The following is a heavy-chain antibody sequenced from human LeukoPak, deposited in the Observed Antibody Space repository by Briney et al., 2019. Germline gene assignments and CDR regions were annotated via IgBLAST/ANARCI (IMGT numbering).Heavy chain of an antibody. CDR2: IYYSGST. CDR3: ARAYDYVWGSYRAHFDY. V-gene: IGHV4-59*01. Sequence: SETLSLTCTVSGGSISSYYWSWIRQPPGKGLEWIGYIYYSGSTNYNPSLKSRVTISVDTSKNQFSLKLSSVTAADTAVYYCARAYDYVWGSYRAHFDYWGRGTLVTVSS. CDR1: GGSISSYY. J-gene: IGHJ4*02. D-gene: IGHD3-16*02.